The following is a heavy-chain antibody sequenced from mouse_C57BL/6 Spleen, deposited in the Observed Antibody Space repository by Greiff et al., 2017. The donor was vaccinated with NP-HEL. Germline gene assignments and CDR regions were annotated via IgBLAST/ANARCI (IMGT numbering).Heavy chain of an antibody. D-gene: IGHD2-1*01. J-gene: IGHJ4*01. CDR1: GFSLTSYG. V-gene: IGHV2-6*03. CDR3: ARPGGNYGAMDY. CDR2: IWSDGST. Sequence: VKLVESGPGLVAPSQSLSITCTVSGFSLTSYGVHWVRQPPGKGLEWLVVIWSDGSTTYNSALISRLSISKDNSKSQVFLKMNSLQSDDTAMYYCARPGGNYGAMDYWGQGTSVTVSS.